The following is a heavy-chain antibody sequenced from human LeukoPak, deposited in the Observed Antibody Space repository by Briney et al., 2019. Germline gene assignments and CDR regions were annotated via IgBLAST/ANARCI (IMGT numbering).Heavy chain of an antibody. CDR3: ARAPEYYDFWSGYRYYFDY. D-gene: IGHD3-3*01. J-gene: IGHJ4*02. Sequence: GGSLRLSCAASGFTFSSYSMNWVRQAPGKGLEWVSYISSSSSTIYYADSVKGRFTISRDNAKNSLYLQMNSLRAEDTAVYYCARAPEYYDFWSGYRYYFDYWGQGTLVTVSS. V-gene: IGHV3-48*01. CDR1: GFTFSSYS. CDR2: ISSSSSTI.